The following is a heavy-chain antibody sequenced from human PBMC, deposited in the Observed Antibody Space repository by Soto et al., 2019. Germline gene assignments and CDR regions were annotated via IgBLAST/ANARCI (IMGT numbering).Heavy chain of an antibody. CDR3: AKDLPSIAAS. CDR2: ISYDGSNK. J-gene: IGHJ5*02. V-gene: IGHV3-30*18. Sequence: GGSLRLSCAASGFTFSSYGMHWVRQAPGKGLEWVAVISYDGSNKYYADSVKGRFTISRDNSKNTLYLQMNSLRAEDTAVYYCAKDLPSIAASWGQGTLVTVSS. D-gene: IGHD6-6*01. CDR1: GFTFSSYG.